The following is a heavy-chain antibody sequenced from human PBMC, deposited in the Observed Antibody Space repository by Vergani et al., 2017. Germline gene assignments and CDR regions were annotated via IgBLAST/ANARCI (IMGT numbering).Heavy chain of an antibody. CDR1: GFTFSSYS. D-gene: IGHD3-22*01. CDR2: ISSSSSFI. V-gene: IGHV3-21*01. Sequence: EVQLVESGGGLVKPGGSLRLSCAASGFTFSSYSMNWVRQAPGKGLEWVSSISSSSSFIYYADSVKGRFTISRDNAKNSLDLQMNSLRAEDTAVYYCARPYXDSSGYYWDVFDIWGQGTMVTVSS. CDR3: ARPYXDSSGYYWDVFDI. J-gene: IGHJ3*02.